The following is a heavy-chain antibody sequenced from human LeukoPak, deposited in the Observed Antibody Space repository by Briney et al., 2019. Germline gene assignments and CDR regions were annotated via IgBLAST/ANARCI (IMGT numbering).Heavy chain of an antibody. J-gene: IGHJ4*02. CDR1: GGSFRGSY. D-gene: IGHD5-18*01. CDR2: IKHSGGT. V-gene: IGHV4-34*01. CDR3: ARGGYSYGPRLDY. Sequence: SETLSLTCAVHGGSFRGSYWSWIRPHLGKGLWWVGEIKHSGGTNCNPSLQSRLTISVDTSKTQFSLKLSSVTAADTAVYYGARGGYSYGPRLDYWGQGTLVTVSS.